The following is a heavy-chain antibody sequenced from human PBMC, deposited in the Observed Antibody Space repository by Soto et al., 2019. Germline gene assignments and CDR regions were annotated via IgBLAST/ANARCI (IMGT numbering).Heavy chain of an antibody. V-gene: IGHV3-21*01. CDR3: ARDGYYGSGSGYYYGMDV. CDR2: ISSSSSYI. J-gene: IGHJ6*02. CDR1: GFTFSSYS. D-gene: IGHD3-10*01. Sequence: GGSLRLSXAASGFTFSSYSMNWVRQAPGKGLEWVSSISSSSSYIYYADSVKGRFTISRDNAKNSLYLQMNRLRDEDTAVYYCARDGYYGSGSGYYYGMDVWGQGTTVTVSS.